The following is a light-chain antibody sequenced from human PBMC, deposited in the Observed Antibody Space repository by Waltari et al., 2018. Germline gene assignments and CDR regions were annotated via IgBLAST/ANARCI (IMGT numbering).Light chain of an antibody. CDR1: SSDVGGYNY. Sequence: QSALTQPPSASGSPGQSVTISCTGTSSDVGGYNYVSWYQQLPGQAPKLMISEVTKRPSGVPDRFSGSKSGNTASLTVSGLQTEDEADYYCQSRDSSGHLRVFGTGTKVTVL. CDR2: EVT. CDR3: QSRDSSGHLRV. J-gene: IGLJ1*01. V-gene: IGLV2-8*01.